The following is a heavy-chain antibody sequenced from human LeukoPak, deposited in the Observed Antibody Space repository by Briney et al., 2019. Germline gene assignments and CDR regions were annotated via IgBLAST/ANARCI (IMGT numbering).Heavy chain of an antibody. CDR1: GXTFSGYA. D-gene: IGHD5-24*01. Sequence: PGGSLRLSCAASGXTFSGYAMHWVRQAPGKGLDWVAVISYDGSNKYYADSVKGRFTISRDNSKNTLYLQMNSLRAEDTAVYYCARGRWLQLGSYFDYWGQGALVTVSS. CDR2: ISYDGSNK. J-gene: IGHJ4*02. V-gene: IGHV3-30-3*01. CDR3: ARGRWLQLGSYFDY.